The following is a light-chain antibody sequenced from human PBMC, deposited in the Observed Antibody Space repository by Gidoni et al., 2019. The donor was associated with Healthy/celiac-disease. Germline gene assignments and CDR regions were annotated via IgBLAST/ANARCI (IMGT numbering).Light chain of an antibody. CDR2: DAS. CDR1: QSISSW. CDR3: QQYNSYPWT. J-gene: IGKJ1*01. V-gene: IGKV1-5*01. Sequence: DIQMTQSPSTLSASVGDRVTIPCRASQSISSWLAWYQQKPGKAPKLLIYDASSLESGVPSRFSGSGSGTEFTLTISRLQPDDFATYYCQQYNSYPWTFGQXTKVEIK.